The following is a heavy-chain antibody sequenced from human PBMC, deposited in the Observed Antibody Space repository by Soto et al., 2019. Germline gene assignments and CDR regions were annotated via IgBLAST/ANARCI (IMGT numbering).Heavy chain of an antibody. Sequence: GGSLRLSCAASGFTFSSYSMNWVCQAPGKGLEWVSYISSTSSFIYYADSVKGRFTISRDNAKNSLYLQMNSLRAEDTAVYYCARLRGYSGYDYRKGLDYWGQGTLVTVSS. CDR2: ISSTSSFI. J-gene: IGHJ4*02. CDR3: ARLRGYSGYDYRKGLDY. D-gene: IGHD5-12*01. V-gene: IGHV3-48*01. CDR1: GFTFSSYS.